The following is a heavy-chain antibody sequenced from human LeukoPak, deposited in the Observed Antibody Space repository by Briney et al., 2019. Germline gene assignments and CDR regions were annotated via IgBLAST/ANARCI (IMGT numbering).Heavy chain of an antibody. Sequence: GGSLRLSCAASGFTFSSYDMHWVRHATGKGLEWVSAICTAGDTYYPGSVKGRFTISRENAKNSLYLQMNSLRAGDTAVYYCARVRESGAAFDIWGQGTMVTVSS. J-gene: IGHJ3*02. D-gene: IGHD7-27*01. V-gene: IGHV3-13*01. CDR2: ICTAGDT. CDR3: ARVRESGAAFDI. CDR1: GFTFSSYD.